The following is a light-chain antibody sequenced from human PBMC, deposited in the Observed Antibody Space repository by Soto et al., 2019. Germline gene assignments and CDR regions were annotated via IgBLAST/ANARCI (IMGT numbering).Light chain of an antibody. Sequence: QSVLTQPPSVSAAPGHRVTISCFGGSSNIGNNYVSWFRQLPGTAPNLLIYENNNRPSGIPHRFSGSKSGTSATLGITELQTGDEALCYCATWDSSLRVEVFGGGTQLTVL. V-gene: IGLV1-51*02. CDR3: ATWDSSLRVEV. CDR2: ENN. J-gene: IGLJ3*02. CDR1: SSNIGNNY.